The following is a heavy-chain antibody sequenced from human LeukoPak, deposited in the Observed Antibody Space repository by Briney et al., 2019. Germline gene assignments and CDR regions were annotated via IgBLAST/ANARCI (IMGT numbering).Heavy chain of an antibody. CDR2: TSQDVRNN. CDR1: GFSFSAYA. J-gene: IGHJ6*03. Sequence: GGSLRLSCVASGFSFSAYAMHWVRQPPGKGLDWVAITSQDVRNNFYADSVQGRFTISRDNSKNTVYLQMNRLRVEDTAVYFCARDKGEGIYYFYMDVWGKGTTVTVSS. CDR3: ARDKGEGIYYFYMDV. V-gene: IGHV3-30-3*01. D-gene: IGHD3-16*01.